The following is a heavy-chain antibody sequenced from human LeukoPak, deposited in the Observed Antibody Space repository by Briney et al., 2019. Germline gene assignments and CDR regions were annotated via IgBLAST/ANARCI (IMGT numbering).Heavy chain of an antibody. Sequence: SSETLSLTYTVSGGSISTYYWNWIRQPPGKGLEWIGYISNSGITTYNPSLKSRVTISVDSSKSQFSLKLNSVTAADTAVYYCARSGGYSSSWSLWGQGTLVTVSS. CDR2: ISNSGIT. CDR1: GGSISTYY. CDR3: ARSGGYSSSWSL. J-gene: IGHJ4*02. D-gene: IGHD6-13*01. V-gene: IGHV4-59*01.